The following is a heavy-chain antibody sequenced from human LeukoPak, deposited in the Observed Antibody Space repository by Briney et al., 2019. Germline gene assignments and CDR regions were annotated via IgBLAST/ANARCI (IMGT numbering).Heavy chain of an antibody. CDR2: IKSKTDGGTT. V-gene: IGHV3-15*01. J-gene: IGHJ6*03. D-gene: IGHD3-22*01. Sequence: GGSLRLSCAASGFTFSNAWMSWVRQAPGKGLEWVGRIKSKTDGGTTDYAAPVKGRFTISRDVSKNTLYLQMNSLKTEDTAVYYCTTEIPPGNYYDSSGYPYYYYYYMDVWGKGTTVTVSS. CDR3: TTEIPPGNYYDSSGYPYYYYYYMDV. CDR1: GFTFSNAW.